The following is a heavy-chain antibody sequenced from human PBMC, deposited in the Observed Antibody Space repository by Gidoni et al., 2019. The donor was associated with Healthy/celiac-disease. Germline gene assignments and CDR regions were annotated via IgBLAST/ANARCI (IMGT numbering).Heavy chain of an antibody. D-gene: IGHD3-22*01. CDR2: ISYDGSNK. J-gene: IGHJ4*02. Sequence: QVQLVESGGGVVQPGMSLRLSCAASGFTFSSYGMHWVRQAPGKGLEWVAVISYDGSNKYYADSVKGRFTISRDNSKNTLYLQMNSLRAEDTAVYYCAKGGEESMIVVVNPADYWGQGTLVTVSS. CDR1: GFTFSSYG. CDR3: AKGGEESMIVVVNPADY. V-gene: IGHV3-30*18.